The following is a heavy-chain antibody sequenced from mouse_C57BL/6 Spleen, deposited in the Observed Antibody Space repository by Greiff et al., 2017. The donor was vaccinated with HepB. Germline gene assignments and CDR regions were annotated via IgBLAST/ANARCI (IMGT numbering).Heavy chain of an antibody. CDR2: INPYNGGT. V-gene: IGHV1-19*01. Sequence: EVQLQQSGPVLVKPGASVKMSCKASGYTFTDYYMNWVKQSHGKSLEWIGVINPYNGGTSYNQKFKGKATLTVDKSSSTAYMELNSLTSEDSAVYYCALRGIYYGSSYFDYWGQGTTLTVSS. J-gene: IGHJ2*01. D-gene: IGHD1-1*01. CDR1: GYTFTDYY. CDR3: ALRGIYYGSSYFDY.